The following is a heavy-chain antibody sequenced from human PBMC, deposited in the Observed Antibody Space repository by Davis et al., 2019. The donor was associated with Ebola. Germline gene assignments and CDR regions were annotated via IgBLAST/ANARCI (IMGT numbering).Heavy chain of an antibody. V-gene: IGHV1-2*04. CDR3: ARSGNSGYDKRNYYYYYMDV. J-gene: IGHJ6*03. D-gene: IGHD5-12*01. CDR1: GYTFTGYY. Sequence: ASVKVSCKGSGYTFTGYYMHWVRQAPGQGLEWMGWINPNSGGTNYAQKFQGWVTMTRDTSISTAYMELSRLRSDDTAVYYCARSGNSGYDKRNYYYYYMDVWGKGTTVTVSS. CDR2: INPNSGGT.